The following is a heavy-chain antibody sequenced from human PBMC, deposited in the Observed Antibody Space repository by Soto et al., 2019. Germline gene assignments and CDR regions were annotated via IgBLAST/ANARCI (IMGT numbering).Heavy chain of an antibody. CDR1: GFTFSSYA. D-gene: IGHD5-12*01. Sequence: EVQLLESGGGLVQPGGSLRLSCAASGFTFSSYAMSWVRQAPGKGLEWVSAISGSGGSTYYADSVKGRFTISRDNSKNTLYLQMDSLRAEDTAVYYCAKASRLEYSGYKFDYWGQGTLVTVSS. V-gene: IGHV3-23*01. CDR2: ISGSGGST. J-gene: IGHJ4*02. CDR3: AKASRLEYSGYKFDY.